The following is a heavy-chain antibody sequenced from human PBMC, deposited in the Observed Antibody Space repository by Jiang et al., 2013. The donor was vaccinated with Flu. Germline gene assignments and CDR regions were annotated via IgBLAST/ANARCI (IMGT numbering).Heavy chain of an antibody. CDR1: SEKSY. CDR2: IYYTGTT. V-gene: IGHV4-61*01. Sequence: SEKSYWGWIRQPPGKGLDWIGSIYYTGTTNYNPSLKSRVTISVDTSKNQFSLKLSSMTAADTAVYYCARGRLEAAGAGGWFDPWGQGTLVTVSS. D-gene: IGHD6-13*01. J-gene: IGHJ5*02. CDR3: ARGRLEAAGAGGWFDP.